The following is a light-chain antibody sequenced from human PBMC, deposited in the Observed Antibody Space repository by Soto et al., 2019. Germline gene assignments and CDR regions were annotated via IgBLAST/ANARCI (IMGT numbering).Light chain of an antibody. Sequence: DIQMTQSPSTLSASVGDRVTITCRASQSISSWLAWYQQKPGKAPKLLIYAASSLQSGVPSRFSGSGTGSDFTLTISSLQPEDFATYYCQRSYSTPRTFGQGTKVDIK. CDR1: QSISSW. CDR2: AAS. J-gene: IGKJ1*01. CDR3: QRSYSTPRT. V-gene: IGKV1-39*01.